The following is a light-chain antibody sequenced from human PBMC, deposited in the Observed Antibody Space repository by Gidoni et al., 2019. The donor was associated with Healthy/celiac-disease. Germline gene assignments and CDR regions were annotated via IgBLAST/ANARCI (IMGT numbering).Light chain of an antibody. Sequence: EIVMTQSPATLSVSPGERATLSCRASQSVSSNLAWYQQKPGQAPRLLIYGASTRATGIPARFSGSWSGTEFTLTISSLQSEDFAVYYCQQYNNWPSGKTFGQGTKVEIK. V-gene: IGKV3-15*01. CDR2: GAS. CDR1: QSVSSN. CDR3: QQYNNWPSGKT. J-gene: IGKJ1*01.